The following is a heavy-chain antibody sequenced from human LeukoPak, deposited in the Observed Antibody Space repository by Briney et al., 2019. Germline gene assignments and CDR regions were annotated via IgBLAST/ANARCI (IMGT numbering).Heavy chain of an antibody. CDR1: GFTFSSYE. CDR3: ARDNTLDSYCSGGSCFKNAFDI. Sequence: GGSLRLSCAASGFTFSSYEMNWVRQAPGKGLEWVSYISSSGSTIYYADSVKGRFTIYRDNAKNSLYLQMNSLRAEDTAVYYCARDNTLDSYCSGGSCFKNAFDIWGQGTMVTVSS. V-gene: IGHV3-48*03. CDR2: ISSSGSTI. J-gene: IGHJ3*02. D-gene: IGHD2-15*01.